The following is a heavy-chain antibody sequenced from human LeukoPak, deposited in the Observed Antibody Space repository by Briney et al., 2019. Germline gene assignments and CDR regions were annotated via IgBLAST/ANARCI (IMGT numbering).Heavy chain of an antibody. CDR3: ARGRYSGTYLSYFDY. CDR1: GYSFTSFW. CDR2: IYPGDSDT. V-gene: IGHV5-51*01. Sequence: GESLKISCKGSGYSFTSFWIAWVRQMPGKGLERMGIIYPGDSDTRYSPSFEGQVTFSADKSISTAYLQWSSLKASDTAMYYCARGRYSGTYLSYFDYWAQGTLVTVSS. D-gene: IGHD1-26*01. J-gene: IGHJ4*02.